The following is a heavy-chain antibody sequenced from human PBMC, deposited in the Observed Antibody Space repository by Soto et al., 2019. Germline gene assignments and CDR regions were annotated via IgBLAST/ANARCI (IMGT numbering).Heavy chain of an antibody. CDR1: GGSISSYY. D-gene: IGHD2-21*02. CDR3: ARVVNCGGDCYYYYYYGMDV. V-gene: IGHV4-59*01. J-gene: IGHJ6*02. CDR2: IYYSGST. Sequence: SETLSLTCTVSGGSISSYYWSWIRQPPGKGLEWIGYIYYSGSTNYNPSLKSRVTISVDTSKSQFSLKLSSVTAADTAVYYCARVVNCGGDCYYYYYYGMDVWGQGTTVTVS.